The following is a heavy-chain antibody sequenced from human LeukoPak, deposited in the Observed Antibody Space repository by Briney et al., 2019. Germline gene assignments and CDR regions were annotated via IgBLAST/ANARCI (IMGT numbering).Heavy chain of an antibody. CDR3: ARDFERSSSWPDFDV. J-gene: IGHJ6*04. CDR2: IGTAGDT. CDR1: GFTFSSYD. D-gene: IGHD6-13*01. V-gene: IGHV3-13*01. Sequence: SGGSLRLSCAASGFTFSSYDMHWVRQATGKGLEWVSAIGTAGDTYYPGSVKGRFTISRENAKNSLYLQMNSLRAGDTAVYYCARDFERSSSWPDFDVWGKGTTVTVSS.